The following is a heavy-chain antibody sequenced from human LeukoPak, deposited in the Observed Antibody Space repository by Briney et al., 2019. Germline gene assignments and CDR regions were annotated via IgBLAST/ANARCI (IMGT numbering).Heavy chain of an antibody. Sequence: GGSLRLSCAASGFTFSSYAMSWVRQAPGKGLEWVSAISGSGGGTYYADSVKGRFTISRDNSKNTLYLQMNSLRAEDTAVYYCAKDPVSWELLYFDYWGQGTLVTVSS. CDR1: GFTFSSYA. CDR2: ISGSGGGT. CDR3: AKDPVSWELLYFDY. J-gene: IGHJ4*02. D-gene: IGHD1-26*01. V-gene: IGHV3-23*01.